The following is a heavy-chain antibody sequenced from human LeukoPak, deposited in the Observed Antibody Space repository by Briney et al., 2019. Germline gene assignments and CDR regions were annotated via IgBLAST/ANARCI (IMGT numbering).Heavy chain of an antibody. J-gene: IGHJ4*02. CDR1: GYSFTTYW. CDR2: IYPGDSDT. CDR3: ARASGAVAGKGNEY. D-gene: IGHD6-19*01. V-gene: IGHV5-51*01. Sequence: GESLNISCKGSGYSFTTYWIAWVRQMPGQGLEWMGIIYPGDSDTIYSPSFEGQVTISADKSISTAYLQWSSLRASDTAMYYCARASGAVAGKGNEYWGQGTLVTVSS.